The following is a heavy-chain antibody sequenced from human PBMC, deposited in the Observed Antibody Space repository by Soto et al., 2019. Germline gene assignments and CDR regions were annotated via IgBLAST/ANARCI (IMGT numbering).Heavy chain of an antibody. CDR2: ISGSGGST. D-gene: IGHD3-3*01. V-gene: IGHV3-23*01. CDR1: GFTFSSYA. Sequence: PGGSLRLSCAASGFTFSSYAMSWVRQAPGKGLEWVSAISGSGGSTYYADSVKGRFTISRDNSKNTLYLQMNSLRAEDTAVYYCANCPFWSGYYTEGRRDYYYGMDVWGQGTTVTVSS. J-gene: IGHJ6*02. CDR3: ANCPFWSGYYTEGRRDYYYGMDV.